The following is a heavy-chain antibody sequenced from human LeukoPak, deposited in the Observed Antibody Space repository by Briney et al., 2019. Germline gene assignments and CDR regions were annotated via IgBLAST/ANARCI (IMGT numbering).Heavy chain of an antibody. V-gene: IGHV4-4*07. J-gene: IGHJ5*02. CDR1: GNSISSYY. CDR3: ARALPRSIFGVVIGINWFDP. CDR2: IYTSGST. D-gene: IGHD3-3*01. Sequence: SETLSLTCTVSGNSISSYYWSWIRQPAGKGLEWIGRIYTSGSTNYNPSLKSRVTISVDTSKNQFSLKLSSVTAADTAVYYCARALPRSIFGVVIGINWFDPWGQGTLVTVSS.